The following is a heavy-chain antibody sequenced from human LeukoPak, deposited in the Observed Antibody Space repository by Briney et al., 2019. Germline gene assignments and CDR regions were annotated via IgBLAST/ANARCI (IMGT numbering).Heavy chain of an antibody. Sequence: PSETLSLTCAVYGGSFSGYYWSWIRQPPGKGLEWIGEINHSGSTNYNPSLKSRVTISVDTSKNQFSLKLSSVTAADTAVYYCARGRISRISGVVRLDAFDIWGQGTMVTVSS. J-gene: IGHJ3*02. V-gene: IGHV4-34*01. CDR3: ARGRISRISGVVRLDAFDI. D-gene: IGHD3-3*01. CDR2: INHSGST. CDR1: GGSFSGYY.